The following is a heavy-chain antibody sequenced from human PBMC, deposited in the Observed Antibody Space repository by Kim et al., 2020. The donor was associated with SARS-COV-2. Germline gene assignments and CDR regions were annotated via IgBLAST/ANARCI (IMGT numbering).Heavy chain of an antibody. Sequence: SETLSLTCAVYGGSFSGYYWSWIRQPPGKGLEWIGEINHSGSTNYNPSLKSRVTISVDTSKNQFSLKLSSVTAADTAVYYCARVGVAAHRSDYYYYGMDVWGQGATVTVSS. V-gene: IGHV4-34*01. CDR3: ARVGVAAHRSDYYYYGMDV. CDR1: GGSFSGYY. J-gene: IGHJ6*02. D-gene: IGHD6-6*01. CDR2: INHSGST.